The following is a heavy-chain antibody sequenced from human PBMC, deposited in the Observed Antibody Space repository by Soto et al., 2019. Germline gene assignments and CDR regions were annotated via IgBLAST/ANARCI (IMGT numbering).Heavy chain of an antibody. CDR1: GFTFRNFV. CDR2: IRATGGQT. Sequence: EVQLLESGGGMVQPGGSLRLSCAASGFTFRNFVMSWVRQAPGKGLEWVSAIRATGGQTFYAESVKGRFTISRDNSKNLLYLQINGLRDEDTALYFCAQDRGWGVVSPSHDYWGQGTLVTVSS. D-gene: IGHD2-21*01. V-gene: IGHV3-23*01. CDR3: AQDRGWGVVSPSHDY. J-gene: IGHJ4*02.